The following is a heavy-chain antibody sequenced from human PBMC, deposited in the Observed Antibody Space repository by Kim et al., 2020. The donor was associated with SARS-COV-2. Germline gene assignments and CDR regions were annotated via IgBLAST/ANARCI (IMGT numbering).Heavy chain of an antibody. CDR3: ARTRYGYDEYFQH. V-gene: IGHV3-21*01. D-gene: IGHD5-18*01. J-gene: IGHJ1*01. CDR1: GFTFSSYS. CDR2: ISSSSSYI. Sequence: GGSLRLSCAASGFTFSSYSMNWVRQAPGKGLEWVSSISSSSSYIYYADSVKGRFTISRDNAKNSLYLQMNSLRAEDTAVYYCARTRYGYDEYFQHWGQGTLVTVSS.